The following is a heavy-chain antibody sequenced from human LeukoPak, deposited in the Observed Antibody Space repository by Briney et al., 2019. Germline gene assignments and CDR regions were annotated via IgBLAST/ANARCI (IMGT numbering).Heavy chain of an antibody. CDR3: VRSPQLDP. Sequence: PSETLSLTCTVSAASISSYYWSSVRQPPGKGLEWIGYIQNSVTSYTDNPSLQSRVTISVDTSKNQFSLKLTSVTAADTAVYYCVRSPQLDPWGQGTLVTVSS. CDR2: IQNSVTS. CDR1: AASISSYY. J-gene: IGHJ5*02. V-gene: IGHV4-59*01.